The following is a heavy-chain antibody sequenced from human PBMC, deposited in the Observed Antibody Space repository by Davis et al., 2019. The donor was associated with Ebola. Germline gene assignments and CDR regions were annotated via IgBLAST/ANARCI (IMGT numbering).Heavy chain of an antibody. CDR1: GFTFSSYG. CDR2: IWYDGSNK. CDR3: ARDNGYFYCSGGSCYSDGWFDP. Sequence: PGGSLRLSCAASGFTFSSYGMHWVRQAPGKGLEWVAVIWYDGSNKYYADSVKGRFTISRDNSKNTLYLQMNSLRAEDTAVYYCARDNGYFYCSGGSCYSDGWFDPWGQGTLVTVSS. J-gene: IGHJ5*02. V-gene: IGHV3-33*01. D-gene: IGHD2-15*01.